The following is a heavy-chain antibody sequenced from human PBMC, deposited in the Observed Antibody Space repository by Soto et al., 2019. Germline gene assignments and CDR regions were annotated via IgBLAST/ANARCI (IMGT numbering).Heavy chain of an antibody. Sequence: PSETLSLTCAVYGGSFSGYYWSWIRQPPGKGLEWIGEINHSGSTNYNPSLKSRVTISVDTSKNQFSLKLSSVTAADTAVYYCARGLRPRRLLLPAAAIPRFDYWGEGTLVTVSS. CDR2: INHSGST. CDR1: GGSFSGYY. J-gene: IGHJ4*02. D-gene: IGHD2-2*01. CDR3: ARGLRPRRLLLPAAAIPRFDY. V-gene: IGHV4-34*01.